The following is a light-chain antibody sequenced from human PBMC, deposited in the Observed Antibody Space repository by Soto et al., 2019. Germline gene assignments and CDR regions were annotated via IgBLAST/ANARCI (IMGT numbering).Light chain of an antibody. J-gene: IGKJ1*01. CDR1: QSISSW. CDR3: QQYNSYAWT. Sequence: VYRGTITCRASQSISSWLEWYPQKPGKAPKLLIYDASSLASGVPSEFRGSGAGPDCTRTISSLQHDDVSTYYCQQYNSYAWTFGQGTQVDIK. CDR2: DAS. V-gene: IGKV1-5*01.